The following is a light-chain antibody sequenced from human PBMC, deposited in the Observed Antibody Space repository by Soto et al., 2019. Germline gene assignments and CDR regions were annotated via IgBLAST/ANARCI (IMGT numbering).Light chain of an antibody. CDR3: QQYDNLPLT. Sequence: DIQMTQSPSSLSASVGDRVTITCRASQSISSYLNWYQQKPGKAPKLLIYAAFSLQSGVPSRFSGSGSGTDFTLTISSLQPEDIATYYCQQYDNLPLTFGGGTKVDIK. CDR2: AAF. J-gene: IGKJ4*01. V-gene: IGKV1-39*01. CDR1: QSISSY.